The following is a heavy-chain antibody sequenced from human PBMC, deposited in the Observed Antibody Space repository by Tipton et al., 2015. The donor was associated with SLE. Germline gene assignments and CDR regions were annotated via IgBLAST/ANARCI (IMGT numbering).Heavy chain of an antibody. V-gene: IGHV4-61*02. CDR3: ARHPSGSSFDY. J-gene: IGHJ4*02. D-gene: IGHD6-6*01. Sequence: TLSLTCTVSGGSVSSGSYYWSWIRQPAGKGLEWIGRIYTSGSTNYNPSLKSRVTISVDTSKNQFSLKLSSVTAADTAVYYCARHPSGSSFDYWGQGTLVTVSS. CDR2: IYTSGST. CDR1: GGSVSSGSYY.